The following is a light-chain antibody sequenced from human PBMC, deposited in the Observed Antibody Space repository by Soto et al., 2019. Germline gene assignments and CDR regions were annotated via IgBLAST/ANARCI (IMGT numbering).Light chain of an antibody. CDR2: LNSDGSH. CDR1: SGHSSYA. J-gene: IGLJ2*01. CDR3: QNWGIGIVV. Sequence: QSVLTQSPSASASLGASVKLTCTLSSGHSSYAIAWHQQRPEKGPRYLMKLNSDGSHTKGDGIPDRFSGSNSGAERYLTISHPQSEDDSDYSCQNWGIGIVVFGGGTKLTVL. V-gene: IGLV4-69*01.